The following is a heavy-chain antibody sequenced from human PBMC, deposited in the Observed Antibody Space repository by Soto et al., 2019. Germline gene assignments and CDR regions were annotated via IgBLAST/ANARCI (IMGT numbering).Heavy chain of an antibody. V-gene: IGHV3-33*01. CDR2: IWYDGSNK. CDR3: AGLLGVTIAA. J-gene: IGHJ5*02. D-gene: IGHD6-13*01. CDR1: GFTFSSYG. Sequence: QVQLVESGGGVVQPGRSLRLSCAASGFTFSSYGMHWVRQAPGKGLEWVAVIWYDGSNKYYADSVKGRFTISRDNSKNTLYLQMNSLRAEDTAVYYCAGLLGVTIAAWGQGTLVTVSS.